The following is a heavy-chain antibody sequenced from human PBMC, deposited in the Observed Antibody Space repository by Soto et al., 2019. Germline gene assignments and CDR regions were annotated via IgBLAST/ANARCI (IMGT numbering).Heavy chain of an antibody. J-gene: IGHJ5*02. CDR3: TRDQAYSSAA. Sequence: EVQLVESGGGLVQPGGSLRLSCAASGFDFSKAWMHWVRQAPGKGLVWVSHVNSDGTITTYADSVKGRFTISRDNAKNTVYLQMNSLRVEDSAVYYCTRDQAYSSAAWGQGTPVTVSS. D-gene: IGHD2-21*01. V-gene: IGHV3-74*01. CDR1: GFDFSKAW. CDR2: VNSDGTIT.